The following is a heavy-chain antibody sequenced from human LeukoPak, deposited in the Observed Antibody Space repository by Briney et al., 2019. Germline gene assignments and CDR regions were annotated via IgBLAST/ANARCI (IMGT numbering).Heavy chain of an antibody. CDR3: ASGTFWLTTAPLYFDY. D-gene: IGHD4-17*01. J-gene: IGHJ4*02. CDR2: IIPIFGTA. CDR1: GGTFSSYA. V-gene: IGHV1-69*05. Sequence: SVKVSCKASGGTFSSYAISWVRQAPGQGLEWMGGIIPIFGTANYAQKFQGRVTITTDESTSTAYMELSSLRSEDTAVYYCASGTFWLTTAPLYFDYWGQGTLVTVSS.